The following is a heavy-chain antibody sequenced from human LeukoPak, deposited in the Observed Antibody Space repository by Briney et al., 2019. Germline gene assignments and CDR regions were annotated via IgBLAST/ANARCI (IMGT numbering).Heavy chain of an antibody. V-gene: IGHV3-21*01. J-gene: IGHJ4*02. CDR1: GFTFSSYS. D-gene: IGHD6-13*01. Sequence: PGASLRLSCAASGFTFSSYSMNWVRQAPGKGLEWVSSISSSSSYIYYPDSVKGRFTISRDNAKNSLYLQMNSLRAEDTAVYYCARSRIAEADTDYWGQGTLVTVSP. CDR3: ARSRIAEADTDY. CDR2: ISSSSSYI.